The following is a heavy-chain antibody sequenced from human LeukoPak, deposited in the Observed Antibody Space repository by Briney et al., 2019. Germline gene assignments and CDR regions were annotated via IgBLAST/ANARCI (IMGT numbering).Heavy chain of an antibody. CDR3: ARDGAAINDYVWGSYRYPFDY. CDR2: IKQDGSEK. CDR1: GFTFSSYW. J-gene: IGHJ4*02. Sequence: PGGSLRLSCAASGFTFSSYWMSWVRQAPGKGLEWVANIKQDGSEKYYVDSVKGRFTISRDNAKNSLYLQMNSLRAEDTAVYYCARDGAAINDYVWGSYRYPFDYWGQGTLVTVSS. D-gene: IGHD3-16*02. V-gene: IGHV3-7*01.